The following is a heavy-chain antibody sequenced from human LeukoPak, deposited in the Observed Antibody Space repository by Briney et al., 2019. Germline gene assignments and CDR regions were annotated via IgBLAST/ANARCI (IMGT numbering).Heavy chain of an antibody. CDR2: IYTSGST. J-gene: IGHJ5*02. CDR3: ARGITIFDWFDP. V-gene: IGHV4-4*07. Sequence: SETLSLTCTVSGGSISGYYWSWIRQPAGKGLEWIGRIYTSGSTNYNSSLKSRVTMSVDTSKNQFSLKLSSVSAADTAVYYCARGITIFDWFDPWGQGTLVTVSS. D-gene: IGHD3-3*01. CDR1: GGSISGYY.